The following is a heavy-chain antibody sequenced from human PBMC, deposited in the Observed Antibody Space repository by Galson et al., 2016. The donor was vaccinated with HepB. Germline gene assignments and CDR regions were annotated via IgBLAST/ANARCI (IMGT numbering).Heavy chain of an antibody. Sequence: QSGAEVKKLGESLRISCRASGYNFNTYWISWLRQMPGIGLEWMGRIDPSDSHTDYSPSFQGHVTISLDRSINTVYLQGSSLKASDTAMFYWATGPRVGSPEQVQHWGQGTLVAVSS. CDR1: GYNFNTYW. CDR2: IDPSDSHT. V-gene: IGHV5-10-1*01. J-gene: IGHJ1*01. CDR3: ATGPRVGSPEQVQH. D-gene: IGHD3-10*01.